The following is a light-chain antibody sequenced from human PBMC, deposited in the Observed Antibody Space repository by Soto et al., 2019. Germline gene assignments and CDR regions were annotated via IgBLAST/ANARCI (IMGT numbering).Light chain of an antibody. V-gene: IGLV1-47*01. Sequence: QSVLPQQPSASGTPGQRVTISCSGSSSNIGSNYVYWYQQLPGTAAKLLIYRDNQRPSVVPDRFSGSKSGTSASLAISGLRSEDDADYYCAAWDASLSGRVVFGGGTKLTVL. CDR2: RDN. CDR3: AAWDASLSGRVV. J-gene: IGLJ2*01. CDR1: SSNIGSNY.